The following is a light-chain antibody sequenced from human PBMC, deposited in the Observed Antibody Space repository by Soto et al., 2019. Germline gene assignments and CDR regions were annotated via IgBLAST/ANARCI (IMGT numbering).Light chain of an antibody. V-gene: IGLV4-69*02. CDR1: SGHSNYA. CDR2: VNTDGSH. Sequence: QLVLTQSPSASASLGAPVRLTCTLDSGHSNYAIAWHQQRPELGPRFLMRVNTDGSHSKGDGIPDRFSGSRSGGQLYLSISGLQSDDEAEYYCQTWGTGSWVFGGGTKLTVL. CDR3: QTWGTGSWV. J-gene: IGLJ3*02.